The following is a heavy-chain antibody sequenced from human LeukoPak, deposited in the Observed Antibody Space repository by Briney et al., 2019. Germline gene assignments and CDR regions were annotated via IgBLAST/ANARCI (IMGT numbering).Heavy chain of an antibody. CDR2: LSFDGSKK. Sequence: GGSLRLSCAASGLTFSSHAMHWVRQAPDKGLEWVSLLSFDGSKKYYAESVKGRFTISRDRSRLYLQMNSLRPDDTAVYYCAKDRYDYGDYLSWYFDLWGRGTLVTVSS. D-gene: IGHD4-17*01. J-gene: IGHJ2*01. CDR3: AKDRYDYGDYLSWYFDL. CDR1: GLTFSSHA. V-gene: IGHV3-30*18.